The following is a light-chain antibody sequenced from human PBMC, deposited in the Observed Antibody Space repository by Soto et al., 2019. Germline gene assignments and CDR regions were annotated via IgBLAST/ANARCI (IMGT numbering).Light chain of an antibody. Sequence: QSALTQPASVSGSPGQPITISCTGTSSDVGGYNYVSWYQQHPGKAPKVMIYDVSNRPSGVSNLFSGSKSGNTASLTISGLQAEDEAYYYCNSYTSSCTYVFGTGTKLTVL. CDR1: SSDVGGYNY. CDR3: NSYTSSCTYV. J-gene: IGLJ1*01. CDR2: DVS. V-gene: IGLV2-14*01.